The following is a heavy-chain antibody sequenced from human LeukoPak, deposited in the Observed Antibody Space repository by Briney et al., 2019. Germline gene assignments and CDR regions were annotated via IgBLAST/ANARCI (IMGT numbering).Heavy chain of an antibody. CDR3: ARGVVPAANWFDP. Sequence: ASVKVSCKASGYTFTGYYMHWVRQAPGQGLEWMGWINPNSGGTNYAQKFQGRVTMTRDTSVSTAYMELSRLRSDDTAVYYCARGVVPAANWFDPWGRGTLVTVSS. J-gene: IGHJ5*02. CDR1: GYTFTGYY. CDR2: INPNSGGT. D-gene: IGHD2-2*01. V-gene: IGHV1-2*02.